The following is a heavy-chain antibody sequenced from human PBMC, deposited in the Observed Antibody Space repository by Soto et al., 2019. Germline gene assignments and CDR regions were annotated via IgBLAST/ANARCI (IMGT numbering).Heavy chain of an antibody. D-gene: IGHD6-13*01. J-gene: IGHJ4*02. CDR3: ASCASSYLHNLDY. CDR1: GGSISSGDYY. Sequence: SETLSLTCIVSGGSISSGDYYWSWIRQHPGKGLEWIGYIYYSGSAYYNPSLKSRVSMSVDTSKNQFSLKLSSVTAADTAIYFSASCASSYLHNLDYWGQGTLVTVSS. CDR2: IYYSGSA. V-gene: IGHV4-31*03.